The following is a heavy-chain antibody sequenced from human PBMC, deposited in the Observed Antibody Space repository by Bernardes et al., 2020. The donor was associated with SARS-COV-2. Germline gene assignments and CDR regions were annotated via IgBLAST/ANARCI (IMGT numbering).Heavy chain of an antibody. J-gene: IGHJ6*02. CDR2: IKQDGREK. D-gene: IGHD6-19*01. Sequence: GGSLRLSCAASGFTFSSYWMSWVRQAPGKGLEWVANIKQDGREKYYVDSVKGRFTISRDNAKNSLYLQMNSLRAEDTAVYYCARVQSYSSGWYYYYYGMDVWGQGTTVTVSS. CDR3: ARVQSYSSGWYYYYYGMDV. V-gene: IGHV3-7*01. CDR1: GFTFSSYW.